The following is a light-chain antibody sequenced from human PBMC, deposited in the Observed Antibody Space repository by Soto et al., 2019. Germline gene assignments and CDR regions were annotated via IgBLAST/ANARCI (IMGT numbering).Light chain of an antibody. V-gene: IGLV3-21*04. Sequence: SYVLTQPPSVSVAPGKTARITCGGNNIGIKSVHWYQQRPGQAPVVVIYYDSDRPSGIPERFSGSNSGNTATLTISRVEAGDEADYYCQVWDSSSDHYVFGTGTKVTVL. CDR2: YDS. J-gene: IGLJ1*01. CDR1: NIGIKS. CDR3: QVWDSSSDHYV.